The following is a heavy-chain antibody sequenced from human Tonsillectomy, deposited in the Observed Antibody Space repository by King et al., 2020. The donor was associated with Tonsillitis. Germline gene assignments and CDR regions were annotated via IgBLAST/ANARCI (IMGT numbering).Heavy chain of an antibody. Sequence: VQLVESGGGLVKPGGSLRLSCAASGFTFSDYYMSWIRQAPGKGLEGVSYISSSSRYTNYADSVKGRFIISRDNAKNSLYLQMNSLRAEDTAVYYCARDRSYVYIVGPDFDLWGRGTLVTVSS. D-gene: IGHD5-12*01. CDR2: ISSSSRYT. CDR1: GFTFSDYY. V-gene: IGHV3-11*05. J-gene: IGHJ2*01. CDR3: ARDRSYVYIVGPDFDL.